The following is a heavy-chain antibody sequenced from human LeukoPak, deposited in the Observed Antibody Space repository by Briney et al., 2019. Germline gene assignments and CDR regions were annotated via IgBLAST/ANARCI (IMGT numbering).Heavy chain of an antibody. CDR1: GASFSSSTYY. D-gene: IGHD6-13*01. Sequence: SETLSLTCTVPGASFSSSTYYWGWIRQPPGKGLEWIGSIYYSGSTYYNPSLKSRVTMSVDTSKNQFSLKLSSVTAADTAVYYCARHAGGISATGTRPFDYWGQGTLVTVSS. J-gene: IGHJ4*02. V-gene: IGHV4-39*01. CDR3: ARHAGGISATGTRPFDY. CDR2: IYYSGST.